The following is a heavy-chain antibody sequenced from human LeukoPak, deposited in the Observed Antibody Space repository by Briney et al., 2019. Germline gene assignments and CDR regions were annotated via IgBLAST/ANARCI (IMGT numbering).Heavy chain of an antibody. CDR3: ARDSYSSGWYPDAFDI. D-gene: IGHD6-19*01. CDR2: IYYSGST. J-gene: IGHJ3*02. V-gene: IGHV4-59*01. Sequence: SETLSLTCTVSGGSISSYYWSSIRQPPGKGLEWIGYIYYSGSTNYNPSLKSRVTISVDTSKNQFSLKLSSVTAADTAVYYCARDSYSSGWYPDAFDIWGQGTMVTVSS. CDR1: GGSISSYY.